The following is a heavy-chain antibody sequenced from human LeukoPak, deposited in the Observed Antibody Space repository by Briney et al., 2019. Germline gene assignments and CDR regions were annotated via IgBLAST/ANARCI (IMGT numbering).Heavy chain of an antibody. CDR2: ICAYNGNT. Sequence: ASVTVSFKASGYTFTNYGISWVGQAPGQGGEGMGWICAYNGNTNYAQKLQGRVTITTDTSTSTAYMELRSLRSDDTAVYYCAREGDIVVVPAAIDYYYYGMDVWGQGTTVTVSS. J-gene: IGHJ6*02. CDR3: AREGDIVVVPAAIDYYYYGMDV. D-gene: IGHD2-2*01. V-gene: IGHV1-18*01. CDR1: GYTFTNYG.